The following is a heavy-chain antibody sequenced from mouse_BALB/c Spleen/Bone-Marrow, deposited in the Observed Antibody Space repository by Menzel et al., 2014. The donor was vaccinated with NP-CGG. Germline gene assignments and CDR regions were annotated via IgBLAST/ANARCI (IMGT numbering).Heavy chain of an antibody. V-gene: IGHV1-15*01. Sequence: QVQLKDSGAELVRPGASVKLSCKALGYTFIDYEIHWVKQTPVNGLEWIGAIHPGSGGTAYNQKFKGKATLTADKYSSTVYMELSSLTSEDSVVYYCARLLQLGLRTIDYWGQGTPLTVSA. CDR1: GYTFIDYE. CDR3: ARLLQLGLRTIDY. CDR2: IHPGSGGT. D-gene: IGHD3-1*01. J-gene: IGHJ2*01.